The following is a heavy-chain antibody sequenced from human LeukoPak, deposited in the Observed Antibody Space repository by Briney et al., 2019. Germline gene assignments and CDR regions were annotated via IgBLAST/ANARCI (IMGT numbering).Heavy chain of an antibody. CDR2: ISYDGSNK. CDR1: GFTFSSYA. CDR3: ARVNSRDWSFDL. J-gene: IGHJ2*01. Sequence: PGGSLRLSCAASGFTFSSYAMHWVRQAPGKGLEWVAVISYDGSNKYYADSVKGRFTISRDNSKNTLYLQMNSLRAEDTAVYYCARVNSRDWSFDLWGRGTQVAVSS. D-gene: IGHD1-7*01. V-gene: IGHV3-30*04.